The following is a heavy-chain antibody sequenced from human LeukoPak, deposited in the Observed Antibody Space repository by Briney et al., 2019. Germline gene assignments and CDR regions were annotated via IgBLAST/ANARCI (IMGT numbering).Heavy chain of an antibody. V-gene: IGHV3-23*01. CDR3: ARDHRVATAFDY. J-gene: IGHJ4*02. CDR2: ISGSGGST. CDR1: GFAFTTYA. Sequence: PGGSLRLSCAASGFAFTTYAMSWVRQAPGKGLEWVSSISGSGGSTYYADSVKGRFTISRANSKNTVYLQMNSLRAEDTALYYCARDHRVATAFDYGGLGTLVTVSS. D-gene: IGHD2-2*01.